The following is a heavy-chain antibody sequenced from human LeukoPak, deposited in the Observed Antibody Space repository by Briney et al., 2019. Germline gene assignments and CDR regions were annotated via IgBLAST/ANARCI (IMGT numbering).Heavy chain of an antibody. J-gene: IGHJ4*02. Sequence: GGSLRLSCAASGFTVSSNYMSWVRQAPGKGLEWVSVIYSGGSTYYADSVKGRFTISRDNSKNTLYHQMNSLRAEDTAVYYCASPSVGESDYWGQGTLVTVSS. D-gene: IGHD3-10*01. CDR3: ASPSVGESDY. CDR1: GFTVSSNY. CDR2: IYSGGST. V-gene: IGHV3-66*01.